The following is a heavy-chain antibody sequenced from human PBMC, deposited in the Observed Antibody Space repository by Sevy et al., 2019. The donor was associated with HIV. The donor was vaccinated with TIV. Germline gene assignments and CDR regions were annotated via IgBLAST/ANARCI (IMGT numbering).Heavy chain of an antibody. Sequence: ASVKVSCKASGYTFTSYGISWVRQAPGQGLEWMGWISAYNGNTNYAQKLQGRVTMTTDTSTSTAYMELRSLRSDDTDVYYCARDTARGYYYGMDVWGQGTTVTVSS. D-gene: IGHD3-10*01. V-gene: IGHV1-18*04. CDR2: ISAYNGNT. CDR1: GYTFTSYG. J-gene: IGHJ6*02. CDR3: ARDTARGYYYGMDV.